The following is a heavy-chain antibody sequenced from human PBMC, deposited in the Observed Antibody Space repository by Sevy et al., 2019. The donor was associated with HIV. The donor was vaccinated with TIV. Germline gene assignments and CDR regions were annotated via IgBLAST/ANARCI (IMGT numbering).Heavy chain of an antibody. CDR1: GFTFSSYW. CDR3: AMVRVAAADPIFDY. Sequence: GGSLRLSCAASGFTFSSYWMSWVRQAPGKGLEWVANIKQDGSEKYYVDSVKGRFTISRDNAKNSLYLQMNSLRVEDTAVYYCAMVRVAAADPIFDYWGQGTLVTVSS. V-gene: IGHV3-7*01. D-gene: IGHD6-13*01. J-gene: IGHJ4*02. CDR2: IKQDGSEK.